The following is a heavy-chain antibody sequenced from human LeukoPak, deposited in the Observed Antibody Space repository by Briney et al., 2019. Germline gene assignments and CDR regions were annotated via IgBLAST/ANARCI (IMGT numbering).Heavy chain of an antibody. CDR2: ISGSDDST. Sequence: GGSLRLSCVASGFTFSRYGMSWVRPAPGKGLEWVSAISGSDDSTYYVDSVRGRFTLSRDVAKNTLFLQINSLRAEGTALYYCTKAKYYHFDYWRQGTLVTVSS. D-gene: IGHD3-16*01. CDR1: GFTFSRYG. V-gene: IGHV3-23*01. CDR3: TKAKYYHFDY. J-gene: IGHJ4*02.